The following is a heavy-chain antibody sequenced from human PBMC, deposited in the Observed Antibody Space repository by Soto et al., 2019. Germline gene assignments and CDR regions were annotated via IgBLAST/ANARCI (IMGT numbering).Heavy chain of an antibody. Sequence: QVQLQESGPGLVKPSGTLSLTCAASSGSIFTTNWWSWVRQSPGRGLQWIGDIYHSGSPKYNPSLNGRVSISIDKSKDRFCLTPASVTAADTAVYYCAREPAVATAKFGGGYVFDVWGQGTMVTVSS. CDR2: IYHSGSP. V-gene: IGHV4-4*02. J-gene: IGHJ3*01. D-gene: IGHD3-16*01. CDR3: AREPAVATAKFGGGYVFDV. CDR1: SGSIFTTNW.